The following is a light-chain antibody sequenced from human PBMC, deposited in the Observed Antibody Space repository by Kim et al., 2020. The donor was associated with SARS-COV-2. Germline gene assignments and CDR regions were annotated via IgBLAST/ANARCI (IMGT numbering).Light chain of an antibody. Sequence: SASVGDRVTITCRASQNLNVCLVWYQQKPGKAPRLLIYDVSTLQNGVPSRFSGSGSGTEFTLTITSLQPDDLATYYCQQCRNGWTFGQGTKVDIK. CDR1: QNLNVC. CDR2: DVS. CDR3: QQCRNGWT. J-gene: IGKJ1*01. V-gene: IGKV1-5*03.